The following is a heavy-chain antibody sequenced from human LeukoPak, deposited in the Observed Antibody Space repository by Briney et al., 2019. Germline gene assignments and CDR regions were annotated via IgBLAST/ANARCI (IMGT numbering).Heavy chain of an antibody. CDR3: ARHPDYGDYRGYFDL. D-gene: IGHD4-17*01. V-gene: IGHV4-34*01. CDR1: GGSFSGYY. CDR2: INHSGSS. Sequence: SETLSLTCAVYGGSFSGYYWSWIRQPPGKGLEWIGEINHSGSSNYNPSLKSRVTISVDTSKNQFSLKLSSVTAADTAVYYCARHPDYGDYRGYFDLWGRGTLVTVSS. J-gene: IGHJ2*01.